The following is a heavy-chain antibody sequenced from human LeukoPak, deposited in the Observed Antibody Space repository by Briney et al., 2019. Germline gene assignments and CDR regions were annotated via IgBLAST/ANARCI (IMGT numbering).Heavy chain of an antibody. Sequence: GASVKVSRKASGYTFTGYYMHWVRQAPGQGLEWMGWINPNSGGTNYAQKFQGRVTMTRDTSISTAYMELSRLRSDDTAVYYCARDQSRYSLYYYYGMDVWGQGTTVTVSS. CDR1: GYTFTGYY. CDR2: INPNSGGT. V-gene: IGHV1-2*02. CDR3: ARDQSRYSLYYYYGMDV. D-gene: IGHD1-26*01. J-gene: IGHJ6*02.